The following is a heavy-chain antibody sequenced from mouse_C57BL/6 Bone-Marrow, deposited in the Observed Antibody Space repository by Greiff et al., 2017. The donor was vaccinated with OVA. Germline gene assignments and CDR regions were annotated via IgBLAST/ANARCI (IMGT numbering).Heavy chain of an antibody. D-gene: IGHD1-1*01. V-gene: IGHV1-72*01. Sequence: QVQLQQPGAELVKPGASVKLSCKASGYTFTSYWMHWVQQRPGRGLAWIGRIAPNSGGTKYNEKFKSKATLTVDKPSSTAYMQLSSLTSEDSAVYYCASLITTVVATSPYFDYWGQGTTLTVAS. CDR3: ASLITTVVATSPYFDY. CDR2: IAPNSGGT. CDR1: GYTFTSYW. J-gene: IGHJ2*01.